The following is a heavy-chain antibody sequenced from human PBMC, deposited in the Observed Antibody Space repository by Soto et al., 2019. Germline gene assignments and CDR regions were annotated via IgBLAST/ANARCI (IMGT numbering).Heavy chain of an antibody. V-gene: IGHV3-23*01. CDR2: ISGSGGST. Sequence: LRLSCAASGFTFSSYAMSWVRQAPGKGLEWVSAISGSGGSTYYADSVKGRFTISRDNSKNTLYLQMNSLRAEDTAVYYCAKRDYDFWSGPTYFDYWGQGTLVTSPQ. CDR1: GFTFSSYA. D-gene: IGHD3-3*01. J-gene: IGHJ4*02. CDR3: AKRDYDFWSGPTYFDY.